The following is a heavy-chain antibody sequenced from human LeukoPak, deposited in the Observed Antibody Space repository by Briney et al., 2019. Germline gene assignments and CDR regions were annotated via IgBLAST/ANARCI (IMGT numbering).Heavy chain of an antibody. CDR1: GGSISSYY. CDR3: ARLYGGVLGGDI. D-gene: IGHD4-23*01. Sequence: SETLSLTCTVSGGSISSYYWSWIRQPPGKELEWIGYIYYSGSTNYNPSLKSRVTISVDTSKNQFSLKLSSVTAADTAVYYCARLYGGVLGGDIWGQGTMVTVSS. CDR2: IYYSGST. J-gene: IGHJ3*02. V-gene: IGHV4-59*08.